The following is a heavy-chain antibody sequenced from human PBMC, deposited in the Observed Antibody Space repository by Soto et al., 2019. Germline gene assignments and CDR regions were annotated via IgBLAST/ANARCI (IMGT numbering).Heavy chain of an antibody. CDR1: GFTLRSYG. Sequence: HPGGSLRLSCAASGFTLRSYGMHWVRQAPGKGLEWVAVIWYDGSNKYYADSVKGRFTISRDNSKNTLYLQMNSLRAEDTAVYYCARDLGPSVPAAPRVYYYYGMDVWGQGTRVTVSS. V-gene: IGHV3-33*01. J-gene: IGHJ6*02. D-gene: IGHD2-2*01. CDR3: ARDLGPSVPAAPRVYYYYGMDV. CDR2: IWYDGSNK.